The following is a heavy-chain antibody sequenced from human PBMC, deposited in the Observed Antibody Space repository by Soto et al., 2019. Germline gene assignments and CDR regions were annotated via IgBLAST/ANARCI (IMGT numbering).Heavy chain of an antibody. CDR2: FDPEDGET. D-gene: IGHD2-15*01. Sequence: GASVKVSCKVSGYTLTELSMHWVRQAPGKGLEWMGGFDPEDGETIYAQKFQGRVTMTEDTSTVTAYMELSSLRSEDTAVYYCATVMYCSGGSCYLDAFDIWGQGTMVTVSS. V-gene: IGHV1-24*01. J-gene: IGHJ3*02. CDR3: ATVMYCSGGSCYLDAFDI. CDR1: GYTLTELS.